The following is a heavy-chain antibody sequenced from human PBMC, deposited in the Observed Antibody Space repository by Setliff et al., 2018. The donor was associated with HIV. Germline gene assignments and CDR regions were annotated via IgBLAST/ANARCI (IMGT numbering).Heavy chain of an antibody. D-gene: IGHD3-10*01. CDR2: INPTVNT. V-gene: IGHV4-34*01. CDR1: GGSLSGYY. CDR3: ARGLFYSSSYYAY. Sequence: SETLSLTCAVSGGSLSGYYWTWIRQPPGKGLEWIGEINPTVNTNYNPSLKSRVIISVDTSQNEFSLKLNSATAADTAVYFCARGLFYSSSYYAYWGQGALVTVSS. J-gene: IGHJ4*03.